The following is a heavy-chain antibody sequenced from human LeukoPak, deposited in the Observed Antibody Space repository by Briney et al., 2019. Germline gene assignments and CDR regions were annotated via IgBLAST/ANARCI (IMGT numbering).Heavy chain of an antibody. Sequence: GGSLRLSCTVSGFTFSNACMSWVRQAPGKGLEWVGRIKRKTDGGTTDYTAPVKGRFTISRDNSKNTLYLQMSSLRPEDTAVYYRVKSASTWYLFDYWGQGTLVTVSS. D-gene: IGHD6-13*01. CDR2: IKRKTDGGTT. V-gene: IGHV3-15*05. CDR1: GFTFSNAC. J-gene: IGHJ4*02. CDR3: VKSASTWYLFDY.